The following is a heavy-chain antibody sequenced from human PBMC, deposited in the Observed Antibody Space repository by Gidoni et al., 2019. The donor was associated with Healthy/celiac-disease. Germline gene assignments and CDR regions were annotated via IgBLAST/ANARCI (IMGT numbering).Heavy chain of an antibody. CDR3: ARDNQIAVAGTFDY. V-gene: IGHV3-33*01. J-gene: IGHJ4*02. Sequence: VQPGRSLRLSCAASGFTFSSYGMHWVRQAPGKGLEWVAVIWYDGSNKYYADSVKGRFTISRDNSKNTLYLQMNSLRAEDTAVYYCARDNQIAVAGTFDYWGQGTLVTVSS. CDR1: GFTFSSYG. D-gene: IGHD6-19*01. CDR2: IWYDGSNK.